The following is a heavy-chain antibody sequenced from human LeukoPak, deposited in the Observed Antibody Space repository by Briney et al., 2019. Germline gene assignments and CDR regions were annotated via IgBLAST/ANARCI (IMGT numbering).Heavy chain of an antibody. D-gene: IGHD5-18*01. J-gene: IGHJ5*02. V-gene: IGHV3-23*01. Sequence: GGSLTLSCAASGFTFSSYAMSWVRQPPGKGLEWVSAISGSGGSTYYAPSVKGRFTISRDNSKNTLYLQMNSLRAEDRAVYYCAKNQMGYSYGPNWFDPWGQGTLVTVSS. CDR3: AKNQMGYSYGPNWFDP. CDR1: GFTFSSYA. CDR2: ISGSGGST.